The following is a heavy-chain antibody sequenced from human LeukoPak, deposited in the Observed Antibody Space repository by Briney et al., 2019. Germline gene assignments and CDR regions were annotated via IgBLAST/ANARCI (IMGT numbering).Heavy chain of an antibody. D-gene: IGHD2-15*01. CDR3: ARLAHDAFDI. CDR2: TSSSSSTI. CDR1: GFTFSTYR. J-gene: IGHJ3*02. V-gene: IGHV3-48*01. Sequence: GGSLRLSSAASGFTFSTYRMNWVRQAPGKGLEWVSYTSSSSSTIYYADSVKGQFTISRDNAKNSLYLQMNSLRAEDTGAYYCARLAHDAFDIWGQGTLVTVSS.